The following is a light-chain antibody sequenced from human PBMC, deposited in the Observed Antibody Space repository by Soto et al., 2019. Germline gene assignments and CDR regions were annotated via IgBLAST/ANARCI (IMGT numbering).Light chain of an antibody. CDR2: GNS. CDR1: SSKIGAGYD. CDR3: QSYDSSLSGYV. V-gene: IGLV1-40*01. Sequence: QSVLTQPLSVSGAPGQRVTISCTGSSSKIGAGYDVHWYQQLPGTAPKLLIYGNSNRPSGVPDRFSGSKSGTSASLAITGLQAEDEADYYCQSYDSSLSGYVFGTGTKVTVL. J-gene: IGLJ1*01.